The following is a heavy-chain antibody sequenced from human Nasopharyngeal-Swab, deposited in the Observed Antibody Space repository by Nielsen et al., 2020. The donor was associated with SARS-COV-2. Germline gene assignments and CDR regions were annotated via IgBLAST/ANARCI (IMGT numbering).Heavy chain of an antibody. V-gene: IGHV4-34*01. D-gene: IGHD3-3*01. CDR1: GGSFSGYY. Sequence: GSLRLSCAVYGGSFSGYYWSWIRQPPGKGREWIGAINHSGSTNYNPSLKSRVTISVDTSKNQFSLKLSSVTAADTAVYYCAASRRITIFGVVIIGLPLDYWGQGTLVTVSS. CDR3: AASRRITIFGVVIIGLPLDY. CDR2: INHSGST. J-gene: IGHJ4*02.